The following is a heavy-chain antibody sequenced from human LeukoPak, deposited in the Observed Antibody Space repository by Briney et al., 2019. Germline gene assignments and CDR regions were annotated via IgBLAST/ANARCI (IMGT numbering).Heavy chain of an antibody. Sequence: ASVKVSCKTSGGTFTNYPSSWVRQAPGPGLEWMGRIMPIFGTAHYVEKFRGRVTITADESTNTVFLEMRSLKSDDTAVYYCARGPEIVVTGTTFGAYKWFDPWGQGTLLTVSS. CDR1: GGTFTNYP. CDR3: ARGPEIVVTGTTFGAYKWFDP. CDR2: IMPIFGTA. V-gene: IGHV1-69*13. J-gene: IGHJ5*02. D-gene: IGHD1-1*01.